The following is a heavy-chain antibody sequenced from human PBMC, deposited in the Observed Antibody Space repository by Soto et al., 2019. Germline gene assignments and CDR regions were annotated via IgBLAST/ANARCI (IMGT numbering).Heavy chain of an antibody. Sequence: GSLRLSCAASGFTFSSYGMHWVRQAPGKGLEWVAVIWYDGSNKYYADSVKGRFTISRDNSENTLYLQMNSLRAEDTAVYYCARDLGHFDSSGYSPFDYWGQGTLVT. CDR3: ARDLGHFDSSGYSPFDY. D-gene: IGHD3-22*01. CDR2: IWYDGSNK. V-gene: IGHV3-33*01. J-gene: IGHJ4*02. CDR1: GFTFSSYG.